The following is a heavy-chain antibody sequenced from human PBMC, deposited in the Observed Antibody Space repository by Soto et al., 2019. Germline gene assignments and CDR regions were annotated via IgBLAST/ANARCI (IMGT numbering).Heavy chain of an antibody. CDR2: ISGSGGST. Sequence: EVQLLESGGGLVQPGGSLRLSCAASGFTFSSYAMSWVRQAPGKGLEWVSAISGSGGSTYYADSVKARFTISRDISKNTMYLQMNSLTAEDTAVYYCAKENGYSSSWFEFDYWGQGTLVTFSS. CDR3: AKENGYSSSWFEFDY. CDR1: GFTFSSYA. D-gene: IGHD6-13*01. V-gene: IGHV3-23*01. J-gene: IGHJ4*02.